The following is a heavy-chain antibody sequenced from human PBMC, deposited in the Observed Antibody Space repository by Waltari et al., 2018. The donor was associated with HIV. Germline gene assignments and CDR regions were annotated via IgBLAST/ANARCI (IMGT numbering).Heavy chain of an antibody. D-gene: IGHD3-16*01. Sequence: EVQLVESGGGLVQPGGSLKLSCAASGFTFSGSALPWVRQASGKGLGWVGRIRSKANSYATAYAASVKGRFTISRDDSNNTAYLQMNSLKAEDTAVYYCGGIPGGYWGQGTLVTVSS. V-gene: IGHV3-73*01. CDR1: GFTFSGSA. J-gene: IGHJ4*02. CDR2: IRSKANSYAT. CDR3: GGIPGGY.